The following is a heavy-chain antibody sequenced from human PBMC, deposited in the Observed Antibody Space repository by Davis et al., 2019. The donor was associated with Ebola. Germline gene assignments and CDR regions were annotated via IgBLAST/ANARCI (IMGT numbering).Heavy chain of an antibody. CDR3: AKDLAFRDGIDYISFHQGPIRLPPGALLQEHL. V-gene: IGHV3-33*06. Sequence: GESLKIPCASSGFTFSNYAMHWVRQAPGEGLEWVAIIWYDGINNFYGDFVKGRFTVSRDNSKNMMYLQMNSLRVEDTAVYYCAKDLAFRDGIDYISFHQGPIRLPPGALLQEHLWG. D-gene: IGHD4-11*01. CDR1: GFTFSNYA. J-gene: IGHJ6*01. CDR2: IWYDGINN.